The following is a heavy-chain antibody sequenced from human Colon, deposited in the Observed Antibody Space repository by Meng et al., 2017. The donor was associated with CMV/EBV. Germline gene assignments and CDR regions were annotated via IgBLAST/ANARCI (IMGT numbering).Heavy chain of an antibody. Sequence: GSLRLSCTVSGGSISSYYWTWVRQTPGKGLEWIRHVSYSGAADNNPSLKNRVSISLDVPKKQVSLILKSVTSADTAVYYCARTNSGVLTQNRFLDLWGRGTLVTVSS. CDR2: VSYSGAA. J-gene: IGHJ2*01. CDR3: ARTNSGVLTQNRFLDL. V-gene: IGHV4-59*01. CDR1: GGSISSYY. D-gene: IGHD7-27*01.